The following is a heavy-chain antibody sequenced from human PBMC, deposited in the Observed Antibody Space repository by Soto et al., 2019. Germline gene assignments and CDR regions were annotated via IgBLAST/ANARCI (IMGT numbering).Heavy chain of an antibody. CDR2: IKSKTDGGTT. Sequence: GESLKISCAASGFTFSNAWMNWVRQAPGKGLEWVGRIKSKTDGGTTDYAAPVKGRFTISRDDSKNTLYLQMNSLKTEDTAVYYCTTDFGVVPADYYYGMDVWGQGTTVTVSS. D-gene: IGHD3-3*01. CDR3: TTDFGVVPADYYYGMDV. J-gene: IGHJ6*02. V-gene: IGHV3-15*07. CDR1: GFTFSNAW.